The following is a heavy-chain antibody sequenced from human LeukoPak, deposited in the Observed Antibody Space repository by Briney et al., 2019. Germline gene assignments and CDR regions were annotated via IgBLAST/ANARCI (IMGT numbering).Heavy chain of an antibody. CDR1: GGSTSSSNYY. J-gene: IGHJ4*02. Sequence: KPSETLSLTCTVSGGSTSSSNYYWGWIRQPPGKGLEWIGGIHYSGNTYYNPSLESRVTISVDTSKNQFSLKLSSVTAADTAVYYCARLGAGPTYYDFWSGYSSFYFDYWGQGTLVTVSS. V-gene: IGHV4-39*01. CDR2: IHYSGNT. CDR3: ARLGAGPTYYDFWSGYSSFYFDY. D-gene: IGHD3-3*01.